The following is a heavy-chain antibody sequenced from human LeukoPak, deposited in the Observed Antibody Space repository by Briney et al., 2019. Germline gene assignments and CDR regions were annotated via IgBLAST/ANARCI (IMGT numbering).Heavy chain of an antibody. J-gene: IGHJ5*02. V-gene: IGHV3-23*01. CDR1: GSTFSSYA. CDR3: AKEFYGLFDP. D-gene: IGHD3-16*01. CDR2: IGLGGDST. Sequence: GGSLRLSCAASGSTFSSYAMSWVRQAPGKGLEWVSTIGLGGDSTFYADSVKGRFTISRGNSNNTLYLQMNSLRTEDTAVYYCAKEFYGLFDPWGQGTLVTVS.